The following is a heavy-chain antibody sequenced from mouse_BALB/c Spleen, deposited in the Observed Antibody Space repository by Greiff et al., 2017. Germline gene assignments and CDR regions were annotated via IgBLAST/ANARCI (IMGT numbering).Heavy chain of an antibody. CDR1: GFAFSSYD. J-gene: IGHJ4*01. D-gene: IGHD3-2*01. V-gene: IGHV5-12-1*01. CDR2: ISSGGGST. Sequence: EVKLVESGGGLVKPGGSLKLSCAASGFAFSSYDMSWVRQTPEKRLEWVAYISSGGGSTYYPDTVKGRFTISRDNAKNTLYLQMSSLKTEDTAMYFCVRDRTPPAMWYWGQGASVTVSS. CDR3: VRDRTPPAMWY.